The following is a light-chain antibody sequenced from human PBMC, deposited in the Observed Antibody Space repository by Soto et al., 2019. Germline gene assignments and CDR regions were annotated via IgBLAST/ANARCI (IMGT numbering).Light chain of an antibody. J-gene: IGLJ2*01. Sequence: QSVLTQPASVSGSPGQSITISCTGTSTDVGGSRFVSWYQQNPGRAPKLLIYEVTNRPSGVSNRFSGSKSGNTASLTISGLQAEDEAYYYCSSYKVRNTLLFGGGTKLTVL. CDR2: EVT. CDR3: SSYKVRNTLL. V-gene: IGLV2-14*01. CDR1: STDVGGSRF.